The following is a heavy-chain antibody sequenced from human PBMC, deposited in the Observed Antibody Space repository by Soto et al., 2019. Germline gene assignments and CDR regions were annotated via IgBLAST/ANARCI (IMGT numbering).Heavy chain of an antibody. V-gene: IGHV4-34*01. D-gene: IGHD5-12*01. CDR2: IYYSGTS. CDR3: ASRVEGLYSGNDRYYFDY. J-gene: IGHJ4*02. CDR1: GGYFRGYY. Sequence: SETLSLTCAVYGGYFRGYYWSWIRQPPGKGLEWIGTIYYSGTSYHNPSLKSRVTISVDTSKNQFSLTLTSVTAADTAVYYCASRVEGLYSGNDRYYFDYWGQGTLVTVSS.